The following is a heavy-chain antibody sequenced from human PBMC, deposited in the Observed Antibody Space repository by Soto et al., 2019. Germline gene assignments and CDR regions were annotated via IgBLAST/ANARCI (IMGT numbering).Heavy chain of an antibody. CDR2: ISPNSGGS. Sequence: ASVKVACKGSGYAFTGYYMHWVRQTHGQGLEWMAWISPNSGGSEYAQKFQDRVTVTRDTSISTAYMEMSRLRYDDTAVYYCARDVGYCTGTSCHNYYALDVCGQGTTVTVSS. J-gene: IGHJ6*02. D-gene: IGHD2-2*01. CDR1: GYAFTGYY. CDR3: ARDVGYCTGTSCHNYYALDV. V-gene: IGHV1-2*02.